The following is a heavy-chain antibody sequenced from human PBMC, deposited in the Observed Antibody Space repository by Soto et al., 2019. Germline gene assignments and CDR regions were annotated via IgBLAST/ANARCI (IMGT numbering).Heavy chain of an antibody. Sequence: QVQLVQSGAEVKKPGSSVKVSCKASGGTFSSYAISWVRQAPGQGLEWMGGIIPIFGTANYAQKFQGRVTITADKSTSTAYMELSSLRSEDTAVYYCARPGASTIIVAAAFDIWGQGTMVTVSS. CDR2: IIPIFGTA. D-gene: IGHD3-22*01. CDR1: GGTFSSYA. V-gene: IGHV1-69*06. J-gene: IGHJ3*02. CDR3: ARPGASTIIVAAAFDI.